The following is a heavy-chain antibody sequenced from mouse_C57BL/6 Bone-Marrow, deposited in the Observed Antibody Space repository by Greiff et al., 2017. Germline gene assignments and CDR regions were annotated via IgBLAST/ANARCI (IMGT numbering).Heavy chain of an antibody. V-gene: IGHV1-82*01. Sequence: QVQLQQSGPELVKPGASVKISCKASGYAFSSSWMNWVKQRPGKGLEWIGRIYPGDGDTNYNGKFKGTATLTADKSSSTAYMQLSSLTSEDSAVYFCARSYHDVWGTGTTVTVSS. D-gene: IGHD2-10*01. CDR1: GYAFSSSW. J-gene: IGHJ1*03. CDR2: IYPGDGDT. CDR3: ARSYHDV.